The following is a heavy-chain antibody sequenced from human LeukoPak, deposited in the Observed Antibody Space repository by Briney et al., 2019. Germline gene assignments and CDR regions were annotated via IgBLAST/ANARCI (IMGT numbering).Heavy chain of an antibody. CDR3: ARDRAVAGTFDY. CDR1: GGSFSGYY. J-gene: IGHJ4*02. V-gene: IGHV4-34*01. Sequence: SSETLSLTCAVYGGSFSGYYWSWIRQPPGKGLEWIGEINHSGSTNYNPSLKSRVTISVDTSKNQFSLKLSSVTAADTAVYYCARDRAVAGTFDYWGQGTLVTVSS. CDR2: INHSGST. D-gene: IGHD6-19*01.